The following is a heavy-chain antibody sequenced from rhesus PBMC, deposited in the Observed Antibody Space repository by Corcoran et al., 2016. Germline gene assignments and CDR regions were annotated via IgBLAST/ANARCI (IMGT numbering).Heavy chain of an antibody. Sequence: EVQLVQSGAEVQRPGESLKLYCQTSGYSFTLSWFSWVRQMPGQGLEWMGAICPSNSDTRNSPSVQGKVAISADKSISTTYLQWSSLKASDSATYYCAKGYSGYSYLYYFDYWGQGVLVTVSS. CDR1: GYSFTLSW. V-gene: IGHV5-2*01. D-gene: IGHD5-24*01. J-gene: IGHJ4*01. CDR3: AKGYSGYSYLYYFDY. CDR2: ICPSNSDT.